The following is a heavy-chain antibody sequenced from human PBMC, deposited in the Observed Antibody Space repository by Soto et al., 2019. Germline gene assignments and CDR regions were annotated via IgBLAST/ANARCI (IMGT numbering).Heavy chain of an antibody. D-gene: IGHD3-10*01. CDR2: IDPSDSYT. CDR3: ATFYGSGSYYQPDYYYYGMDV. CDR1: GYSFTSYW. Sequence: GESLKISCKGSGYSFTSYWISWVRQMPGKGLEWMGRIDPSDSYTNYSPSFQGHVTISADKSISTAYLQWSSLKASDTAMYYCATFYGSGSYYQPDYYYYGMDVWGQGTTVTVS. J-gene: IGHJ6*02. V-gene: IGHV5-10-1*01.